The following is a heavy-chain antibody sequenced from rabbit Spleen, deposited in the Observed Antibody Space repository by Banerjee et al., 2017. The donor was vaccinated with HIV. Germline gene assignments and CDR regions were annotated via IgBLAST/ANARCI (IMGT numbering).Heavy chain of an antibody. CDR1: GFGFSSYY. V-gene: IGHV1S7*01. Sequence: HLKESGGGLVQPGGSLKLFCRASGFGFSSYYMNWVRQAPGKGLEWIGYIDPVFGTTYYATWVNGRFSISSHNAQNTLYLQLNSLTAADTATYFCARDGAGGSYFNLWGPGTLVTVS. J-gene: IGHJ4*01. CDR2: IDPVFGTT. D-gene: IGHD8-1*01. CDR3: ARDGAGGSYFNL.